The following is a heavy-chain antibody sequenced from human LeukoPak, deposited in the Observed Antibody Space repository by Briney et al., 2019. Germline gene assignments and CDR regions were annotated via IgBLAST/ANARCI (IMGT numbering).Heavy chain of an antibody. D-gene: IGHD3-3*01. V-gene: IGHV3-21*01. CDR1: GFTFSSYS. CDR3: ARDPHYDFRSGYSMAADY. Sequence: GGSLRLSCAASGFTFSSYSMNWVRQAPGKGLEWVSSISSSSSYIYYADSVKGRFTISRDNAKNSLYLQMNSLRAEDTAVYYCARDPHYDFRSGYSMAADYWGQGTLVTVSS. CDR2: ISSSSSYI. J-gene: IGHJ4*02.